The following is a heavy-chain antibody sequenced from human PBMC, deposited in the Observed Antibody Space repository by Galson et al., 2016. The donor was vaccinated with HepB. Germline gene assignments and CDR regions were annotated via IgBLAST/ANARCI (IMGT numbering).Heavy chain of an antibody. D-gene: IGHD6-19*01. Sequence: SLRLSCAASGFTFGRYAMSWVRQAPGKGLEWVSAISGDGGSTYYAGSVQCRFTSSRDRSTNPMYLQMNSLRTDDTAVYYCARFTQEWLDRVCYFDYWGQGTLVTVSS. J-gene: IGHJ4*02. CDR1: GFTFGRYA. CDR3: ARFTQEWLDRVCYFDY. CDR2: ISGDGGST. V-gene: IGHV3-23*01.